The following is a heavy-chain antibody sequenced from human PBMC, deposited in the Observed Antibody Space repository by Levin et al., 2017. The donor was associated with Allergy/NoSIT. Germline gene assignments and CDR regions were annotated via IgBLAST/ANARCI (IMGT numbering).Heavy chain of an antibody. Sequence: PSETLSLTCAVYAESFSGHYYVWIRQPPGKGLEWIGEIHHSGRTVYNPSLMSRVTISIDRSNNQFSLKLTSVTASDTAVYYCARGGQWQDSWGQGTLVTVSS. CDR3: ARGGQWQDS. J-gene: IGHJ4*02. D-gene: IGHD2-8*01. CDR1: AESFSGHY. V-gene: IGHV4-34*01. CDR2: IHHSGRT.